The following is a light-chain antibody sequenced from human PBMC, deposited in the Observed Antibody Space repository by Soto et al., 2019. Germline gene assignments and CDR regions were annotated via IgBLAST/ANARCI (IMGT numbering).Light chain of an antibody. V-gene: IGKV4-1*01. CDR2: WAS. J-gene: IGKJ1*01. CDR3: QQYYSTPRT. Sequence: DIVMTQPPDSLAVSLGERATINCKSSQSVLYSSNNKNYLAWYQQKPGQPPKLLIYWASTRESGVPDRFSGSGSGTDFTLTISSXQAEDVAVYYCQQYYSTPRTFGQGTKVDIK. CDR1: QSVLYSSNNKNY.